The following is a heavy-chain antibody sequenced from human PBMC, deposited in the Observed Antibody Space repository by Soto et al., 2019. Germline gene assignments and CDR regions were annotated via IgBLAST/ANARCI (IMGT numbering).Heavy chain of an antibody. D-gene: IGHD5-12*01. J-gene: IGHJ5*02. CDR3: PPHHANSGYDWRYEP. CDR1: EG. V-gene: IGHV2-5*02. Sequence: EGVGWLRQPPRKALEWLGIIYWDDDQRYRPSLNNRLTITKDTSKNQVVLTMTNVDTVDTATYYCPPHHANSGYDWRYEPRRKGTLVTGTS. CDR2: IYWDDDQ.